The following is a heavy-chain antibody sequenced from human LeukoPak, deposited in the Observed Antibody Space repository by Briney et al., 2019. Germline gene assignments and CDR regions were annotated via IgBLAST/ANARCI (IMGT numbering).Heavy chain of an antibody. CDR3: ARRLTQYDCFDP. J-gene: IGHJ5*02. CDR1: GDSVSSKSAA. Sequence: QTLSLTCAISGDSVSSKSAAWNWIRPSPSRGLEWLGRTYYRSTWYNDYAVSVRGRITVNPDTSKNQFSLHLNSVTPEDTAVYYCARRLTQYDCFDPWGQGILVTVSS. CDR2: TYYRSTWYN. D-gene: IGHD2-2*01. V-gene: IGHV6-1*01.